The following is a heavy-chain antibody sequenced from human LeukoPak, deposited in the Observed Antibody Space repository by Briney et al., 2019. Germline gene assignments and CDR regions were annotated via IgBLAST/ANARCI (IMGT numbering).Heavy chain of an antibody. D-gene: IGHD2-15*01. Sequence: AGGSLRLSCAASGFTFSSYEMNWVRQAPGKGLEWVANIKQGGSEKYYVDSVKGRFTISRDNAKNSLYLQMNSLRAEDTAVYYCARTVVAATLTYFDYWGQGTLVTVSS. CDR3: ARTVVAATLTYFDY. CDR2: IKQGGSEK. V-gene: IGHV3-7*01. J-gene: IGHJ4*02. CDR1: GFTFSSYE.